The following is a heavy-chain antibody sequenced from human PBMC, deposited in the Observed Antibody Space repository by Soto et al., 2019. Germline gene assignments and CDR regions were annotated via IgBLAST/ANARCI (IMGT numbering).Heavy chain of an antibody. J-gene: IGHJ4*02. Sequence: GESLKISCKGSGYSFAGYWITWVRQKPGKGLEWMGRIDPSDSQTYYSPSFRGHVTISVTKSITTVFLQWSSLRASDTAMYYCARQIYDSDTGPNFKYYFDSWGQGTPVTVSS. CDR1: GYSFAGYW. CDR2: IDPSDSQT. D-gene: IGHD3-22*01. CDR3: ARQIYDSDTGPNFKYYFDS. V-gene: IGHV5-10-1*01.